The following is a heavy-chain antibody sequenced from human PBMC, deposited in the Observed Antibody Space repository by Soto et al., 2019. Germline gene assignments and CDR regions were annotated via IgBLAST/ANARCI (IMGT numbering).Heavy chain of an antibody. D-gene: IGHD3-22*01. CDR3: SRDYYGPGPD. CDR2: IKEDGGKT. Sequence: EVQLVESGGGLVQPGGSLRLSCVASGLTLSRYWMSWVRQAPGKGLEWVANIKEDGGKTYYVDSVKGRFTISRDNARNSFYLQMNSVRVEDTAVYYCSRDYYGPGPDWGQGTLVIVSS. J-gene: IGHJ4*02. V-gene: IGHV3-7*04. CDR1: GLTLSRYW.